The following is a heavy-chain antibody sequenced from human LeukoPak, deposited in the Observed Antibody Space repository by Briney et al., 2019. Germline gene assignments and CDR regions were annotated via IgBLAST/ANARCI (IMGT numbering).Heavy chain of an antibody. J-gene: IGHJ5*02. D-gene: IGHD2-2*01. CDR2: MYYSGGT. V-gene: IGHV4-59*01. CDR3: ARLGYCSSARCSNWFDP. Sequence: KPSETLSLTCTVSGGSMSGYYWSWIRQPPGKGLEWIGYMYYSGGTNYNPSLESRVTISVDTSKNQFSLKLTSVTAADAAVYYCARLGYCSSARCSNWFDPRGQGTLVTVSS. CDR1: GGSMSGYY.